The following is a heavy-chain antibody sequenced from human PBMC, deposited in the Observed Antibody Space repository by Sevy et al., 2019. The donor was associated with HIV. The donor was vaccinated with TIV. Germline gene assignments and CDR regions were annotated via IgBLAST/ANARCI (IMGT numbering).Heavy chain of an antibody. J-gene: IGHJ6*02. V-gene: IGHV1-8*02. D-gene: IGHD3-3*01. Sequence: ASVKVSCKASGDTFSTYDINWVRQAPGQGLEWMGWMSPKSGSTGFAQKFQGRLTMTRDTSINTAYMELSSLRSEDTAVYYRASGGSGDVWNYGYYYYGMDVWGQGTTVTVSS. CDR3: ASGGSGDVWNYGYYYYGMDV. CDR2: MSPKSGST. CDR1: GDTFSTYD.